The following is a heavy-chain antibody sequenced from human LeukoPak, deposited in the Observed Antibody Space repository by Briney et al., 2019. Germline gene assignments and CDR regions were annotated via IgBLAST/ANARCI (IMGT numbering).Heavy chain of an antibody. CDR1: GFTCSSYE. V-gene: IGHV3-48*03. CDR3: VRAYHSSGWYRIDY. J-gene: IGHJ4*02. CDR2: ISSSGSTI. D-gene: IGHD6-19*01. Sequence: GGSLRLSCAASGFTCSSYEMNWVRQAPGKGLEWVSYISSSGSTISYADSVKGRFTISRDNAKNSLYLQMNSLRAEDTAVYYCVRAYHSSGWYRIDYWGQGTLVTVSS.